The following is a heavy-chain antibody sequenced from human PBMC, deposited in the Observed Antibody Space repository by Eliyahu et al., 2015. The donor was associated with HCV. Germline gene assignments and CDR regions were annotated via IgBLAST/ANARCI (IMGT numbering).Heavy chain of an antibody. J-gene: IGHJ4*02. Sequence: QVQLQESGPGLVKPSETLSLTCTXSGYSISSGYYWGWIRQPPGKGLEWIGSIYHSGSTYYNPSLKSRVTISVDTSKNQFSLKLSSVTAADTAVYYCARGPELADDYWGQGTLVTVSS. D-gene: IGHD1-1*01. V-gene: IGHV4-38-2*02. CDR3: ARGPELADDY. CDR2: IYHSGST. CDR1: GYSISSGYY.